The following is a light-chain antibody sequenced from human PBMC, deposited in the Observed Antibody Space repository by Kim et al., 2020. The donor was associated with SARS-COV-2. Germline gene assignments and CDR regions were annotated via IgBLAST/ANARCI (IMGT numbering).Light chain of an antibody. CDR2: GKN. V-gene: IGLV3-19*02. J-gene: IGLJ2*01. Sequence: SSELTQDPAVSVALGQTVRITCQGDSLRSYYASWYQQKPGQAPVRVIYGKNNRPSGIPDRFSGSSSGNTASLTITGAQAEDEADYYCNTWDSSGNHVVFGGRTQLTVL. CDR1: SLRSYY. CDR3: NTWDSSGNHVV.